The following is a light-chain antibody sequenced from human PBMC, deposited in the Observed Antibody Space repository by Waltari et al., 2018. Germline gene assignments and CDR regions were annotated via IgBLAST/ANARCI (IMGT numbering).Light chain of an antibody. J-gene: IGKJ1*01. CDR3: QQYYSSPWT. V-gene: IGKV4-1*01. CDR1: QGVFYSPFNQNC. CDR2: WAS. Sequence: DIVMTQSPDSLAVSLGERATIKCKSSQGVFYSPFNQNCLAWYQQKPGQPPELLFYWASTREAGVPDRFSGSWSGTDFTLTFSSLQAEDVAFYYCQQYYSSPWTFGQGTKVEVK.